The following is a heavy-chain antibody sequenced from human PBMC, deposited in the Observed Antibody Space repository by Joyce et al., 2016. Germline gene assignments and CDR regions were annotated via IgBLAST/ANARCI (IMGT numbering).Heavy chain of an antibody. D-gene: IGHD3-10*01. CDR1: GFSFSSSW. CDR2: IKEEGTQK. V-gene: IGHV3-7*03. CDR3: ARDRGWFAIDF. Sequence: GSLRLSCASSGFSFSSSWMTWVRQAPGKGLEWVGNIKEEGTQKYYGDSVKGRFTISRDNDKNSVYLQSNSLRGEDTAVYYCARDRGWFAIDFWGQGTLVSVSS. J-gene: IGHJ4*02.